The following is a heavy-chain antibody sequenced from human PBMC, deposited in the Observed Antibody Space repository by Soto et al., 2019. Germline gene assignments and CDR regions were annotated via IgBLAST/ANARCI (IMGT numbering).Heavy chain of an antibody. CDR3: ARVRPTGYVGNYNNGMDV. Sequence: QVQLVQSGAEVKKPGSSVKVSCKASGGTLSNYAFTWVRQAPGQGLEWMGGIIPIFNTANYSQKFQGRVTITADESTSTAYMEVNSLRSEDTAIYYWARVRPTGYVGNYNNGMDVWGQGTTVTVSS. CDR2: IIPIFNTA. J-gene: IGHJ6*02. V-gene: IGHV1-69*01. D-gene: IGHD5-12*01. CDR1: GGTLSNYA.